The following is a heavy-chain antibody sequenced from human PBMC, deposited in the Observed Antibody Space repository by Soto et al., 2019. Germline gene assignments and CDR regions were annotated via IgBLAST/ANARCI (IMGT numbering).Heavy chain of an antibody. CDR1: EYTFTSYT. CDR2: INGGNGNT. J-gene: IGHJ4*02. D-gene: IGHD4-4*01. Sequence: ASVKVSCKASEYTFTSYTMHWVRQAPGQRLEWMGWINGGNGNTKYSQKFQGRVTITRDTSASTAYMELSSLRSDDTAVYYCARPLQGLYCFDYWDQGTLVTVSS. CDR3: ARPLQGLYCFDY. V-gene: IGHV1-3*01.